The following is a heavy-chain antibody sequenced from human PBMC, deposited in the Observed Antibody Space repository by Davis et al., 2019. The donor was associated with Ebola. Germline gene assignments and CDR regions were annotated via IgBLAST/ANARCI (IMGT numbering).Heavy chain of an antibody. Sequence: GESLKISCAASGFTFSDDYMTWIRQAPGKGPELVSFISNTGTTTYYADSVRGRFTISRDNAKNSLYLQMNSLQTEDTAIYYCTTGTLYDSSGYHFDDAFDVWGQGAKVTVSS. J-gene: IGHJ3*01. D-gene: IGHD3-22*01. CDR2: ISNTGTTT. V-gene: IGHV3-11*01. CDR1: GFTFSDDY. CDR3: TTGTLYDSSGYHFDDAFDV.